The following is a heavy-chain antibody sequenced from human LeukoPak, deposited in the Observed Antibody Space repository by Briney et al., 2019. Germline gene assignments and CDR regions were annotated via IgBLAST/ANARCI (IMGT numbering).Heavy chain of an antibody. CDR2: IYHSGST. J-gene: IGHJ3*02. Sequence: PSETLSLTCTVSGGSISSYYWSWIRQPPGKGLEWIGYIYHSGSTNYNPSLKSRVTISVDTSKNQFSLKLSSVTAADTAVYYCARVNPSGWAVGDAFDIWGQGTMVTVSS. V-gene: IGHV4-59*01. D-gene: IGHD6-19*01. CDR1: GGSISSYY. CDR3: ARVNPSGWAVGDAFDI.